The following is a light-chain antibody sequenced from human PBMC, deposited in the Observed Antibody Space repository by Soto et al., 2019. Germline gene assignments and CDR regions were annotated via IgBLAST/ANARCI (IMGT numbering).Light chain of an antibody. Sequence: DIQMTQSPSSLSASVEDRFIITCRASQSISNHLNWYQQKPGKAPKRLIYAASSLQSGVPSRFSGSGSGTEFTLTISSLQPEDFATYYCLQHNSYPRTFGQGTKVDI. J-gene: IGKJ1*01. CDR3: LQHNSYPRT. CDR1: QSISNH. CDR2: AAS. V-gene: IGKV1-17*01.